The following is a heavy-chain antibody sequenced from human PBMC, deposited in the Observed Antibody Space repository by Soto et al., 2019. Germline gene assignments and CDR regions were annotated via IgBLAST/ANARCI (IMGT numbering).Heavy chain of an antibody. CDR1: GYTFTTYY. CDR2: ISPDGGRT. CDR3: ATRDPCHY. J-gene: IGHJ4*02. V-gene: IGHV1-46*01. Sequence: QVQLVQSGAEVKKPGSSVKVSCKASGYTFTTYYMHWVRHAPGQGLEWMGIISPDGGRTSYAQRSQGRVTMTRDTSTSTVYMELSSLRSEDTAVDYCATRDPCHYWGQGTLVTVSS.